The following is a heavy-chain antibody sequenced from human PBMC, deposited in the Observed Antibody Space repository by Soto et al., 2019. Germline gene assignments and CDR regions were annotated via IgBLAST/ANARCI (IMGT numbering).Heavy chain of an antibody. CDR3: ARGGLEPFDH. Sequence: PGGSLRLSCAASGFTFGNYWMHWVRQAPGKGLVWVSRISDYGRINYADSVKDRFIISRDDARSEPYLQLNDLRVEDTATYYCARGGLEPFDHWGQGXLVTVPS. V-gene: IGHV3-74*01. CDR1: GFTFGNYW. D-gene: IGHD1-1*01. CDR2: ISDYGRI. J-gene: IGHJ4*02.